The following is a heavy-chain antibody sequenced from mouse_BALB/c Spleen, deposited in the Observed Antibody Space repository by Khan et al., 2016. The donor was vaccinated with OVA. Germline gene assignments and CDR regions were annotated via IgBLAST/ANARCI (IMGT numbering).Heavy chain of an antibody. CDR2: ISYSGNT. CDR3: ARVYGGDFDY. D-gene: IGHD2-10*02. Sequence: EVQLVESGPGLVKPSQSLSLTCTVTGYSITSDYAWNWIRQFPGNKLEWMGFISYSGNTKYNPSLKSRISATRDTSKNQFFLQLNSVTTEDTATYYCARVYGGDFDYWGQGTTLTVSS. CDR1: GYSITSDYA. J-gene: IGHJ2*01. V-gene: IGHV3-2*02.